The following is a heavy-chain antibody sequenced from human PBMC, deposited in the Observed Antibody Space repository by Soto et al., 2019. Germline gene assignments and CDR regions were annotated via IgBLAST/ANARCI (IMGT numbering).Heavy chain of an antibody. V-gene: IGHV4-39*01. CDR3: PSYVKPDRPDFTYYDYIWGSYRLQPAGYMDV. D-gene: IGHD3-16*02. CDR2: IYYSGST. J-gene: IGHJ6*03. Sequence: SETLSLTCTVSGGSISSSSYYWGWIRQPPGKGLEWIGSIYYSGSTYYNPSLKSRVTISVDTSKNQFSLKLSSVTAADTDVYYCPSYVKPDRPDFTYYDYIWGSYRLQPAGYMDVWGKGTTVTVSS. CDR1: GGSISSSSYY.